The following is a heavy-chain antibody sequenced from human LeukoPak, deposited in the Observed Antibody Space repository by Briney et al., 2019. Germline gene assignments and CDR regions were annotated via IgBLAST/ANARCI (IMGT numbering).Heavy chain of an antibody. J-gene: IGHJ6*02. CDR2: INHSGST. CDR1: GGSFSGYY. Sequence: SETLSLTCAVYGGSFSGYYWSWIRQPPGKGLEWIGEINHSGSTNYNPSLKSRVTISVDTSKNQFSLKLSSVTAADTAVYYCARALPCITNFGVVIQCGMDVWGQGTTVTVSS. V-gene: IGHV4-34*01. D-gene: IGHD3-3*01. CDR3: ARALPCITNFGVVIQCGMDV.